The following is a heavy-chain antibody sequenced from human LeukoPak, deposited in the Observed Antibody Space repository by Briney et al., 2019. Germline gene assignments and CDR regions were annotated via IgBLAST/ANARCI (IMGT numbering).Heavy chain of an antibody. CDR1: GYTFTGYF. Sequence: ASVKVSCKASGYTFTGYFLHWVRRAPGQGFEWMGWINPNSGGTYYTQRFQGRVTMTRDTSISTAYMELSSLRSDDTAVHYCARAQSLTAPAGTFANSWGQGTLVTVSS. V-gene: IGHV1-2*02. CDR2: INPNSGGT. CDR3: ARAQSLTAPAGTFANS. D-gene: IGHD6-13*01. J-gene: IGHJ4*02.